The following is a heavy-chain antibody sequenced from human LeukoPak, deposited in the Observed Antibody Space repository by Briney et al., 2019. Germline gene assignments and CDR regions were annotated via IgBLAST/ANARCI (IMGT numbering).Heavy chain of an antibody. J-gene: IGHJ3*02. CDR1: GYTFMSHG. CDR2: ISGSSSNT. D-gene: IGHD3-16*01. V-gene: IGHV1-18*01. Sequence: ASVKVSCKAYGYTFMSHGISWVRQAPGQGLEWMGWISGSSSNTNYAQRLQGRVTMTTDTSTTTAYMELRSLRPDDTAVYYCARATGTWGHDGFDIWGQGTMVTVSS. CDR3: ARATGTWGHDGFDI.